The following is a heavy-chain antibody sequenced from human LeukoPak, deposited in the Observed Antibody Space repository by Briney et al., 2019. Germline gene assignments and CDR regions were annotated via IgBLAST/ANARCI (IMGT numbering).Heavy chain of an antibody. V-gene: IGHV4-61*02. CDR2: IYTSGST. D-gene: IGHD1-26*01. CDR3: ARMGATMVQPQPMGYYYGMDV. Sequence: PSQTLSLTCTVSGGSISSASYYWSWIRQPAGKGLEWIGRIYTSGSTNYNPSLKSRGSISIDTSKNQFSLKLSSVTAADTAVYYCARMGATMVQPQPMGYYYGMDVWGQGTTVTVSS. J-gene: IGHJ6*02. CDR1: GGSISSASYY.